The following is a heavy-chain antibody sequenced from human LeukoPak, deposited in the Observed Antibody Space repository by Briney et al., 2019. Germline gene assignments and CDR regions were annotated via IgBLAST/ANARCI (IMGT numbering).Heavy chain of an antibody. CDR3: ARASTYYYDSSGCNRPFDY. D-gene: IGHD3-22*01. V-gene: IGHV3-20*01. CDR1: GFTFDDYG. J-gene: IGHJ4*02. Sequence: RSGGSLGLSCAASGFTFDDYGMSWVRQAPGKGLEWVSGINWNGGSTGYADSVKGRFTISRDNAKNSLYLQMNSLRAEDTALYHCARASTYYYDSSGCNRPFDYWGQGTLVTVSS. CDR2: INWNGGST.